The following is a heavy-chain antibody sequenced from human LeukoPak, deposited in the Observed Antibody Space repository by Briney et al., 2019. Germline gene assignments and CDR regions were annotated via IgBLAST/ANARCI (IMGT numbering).Heavy chain of an antibody. Sequence: GGSLRLSCAASGFTVSSNYMNWVRQAPGKGLEWVSVIYSGGSTYYTDSVKGRFTISRDNAKNTLYLQMNSLRVEDTAVYYCTRETAVPGGIYFDYWGQGTLVTVSS. D-gene: IGHD3-10*01. V-gene: IGHV3-53*01. CDR2: IYSGGST. CDR1: GFTVSSNY. J-gene: IGHJ4*02. CDR3: TRETAVPGGIYFDY.